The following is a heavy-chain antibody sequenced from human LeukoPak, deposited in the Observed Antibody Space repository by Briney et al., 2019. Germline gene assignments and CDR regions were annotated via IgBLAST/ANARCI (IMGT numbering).Heavy chain of an antibody. Sequence: PSETLSLTCTVSGGSISSSSYYWGWIRQPPGKGLEWIGSIYYSGSTYYNPSLKSRVTISVDTSKNQFSLKLSSVTAADTAVYYCAGGPLGYCSSTSCYPRYYYYYGMDVWGQGTTVTASS. V-gene: IGHV4-39*01. J-gene: IGHJ6*02. CDR1: GGSISSSSYY. D-gene: IGHD2-2*01. CDR2: IYYSGST. CDR3: AGGPLGYCSSTSCYPRYYYYYGMDV.